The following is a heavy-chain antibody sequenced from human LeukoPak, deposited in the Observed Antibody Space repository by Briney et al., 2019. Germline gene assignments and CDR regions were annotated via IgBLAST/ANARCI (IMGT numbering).Heavy chain of an antibody. J-gene: IGHJ5*02. CDR1: GDSFSSYA. Sequence: ASVKVSCKASGDSFSSYAFTWVRQAPGQGLEWMGGIIPFFGTATYAQKFRGRVTITADKSTDTVFLEMNSLRSEDTAVYYCARGTRVCKWNLGFDPWGQGTLVTVSS. V-gene: IGHV1-69*06. CDR2: IIPFFGTA. D-gene: IGHD1-7*01. CDR3: ARGTRVCKWNLGFDP.